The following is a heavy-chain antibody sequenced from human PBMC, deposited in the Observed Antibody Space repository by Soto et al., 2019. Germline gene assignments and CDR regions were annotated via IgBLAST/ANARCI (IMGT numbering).Heavy chain of an antibody. Sequence: ASVKVSCKASGYTFTSYGISWVRQAPGQGLEWMGWISAYNGNTNYAQKLQGRVTMTTDTSTSTAYMELRSLRSDDTAVYYCARSYSSRWLRTLDYFDYWGQGTLVTVSS. D-gene: IGHD6-13*01. V-gene: IGHV1-18*01. CDR2: ISAYNGNT. CDR1: GYTFTSYG. J-gene: IGHJ4*02. CDR3: ARSYSSRWLRTLDYFDY.